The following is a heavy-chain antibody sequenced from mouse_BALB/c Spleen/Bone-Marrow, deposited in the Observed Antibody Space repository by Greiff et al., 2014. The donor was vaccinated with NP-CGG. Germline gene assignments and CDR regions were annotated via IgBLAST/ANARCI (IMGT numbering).Heavy chain of an antibody. Sequence: VQLQQSGAELVKPGASVKLSCTASGFNIKDTYMHWVKQRPEQGLEWIGRIDPANGNTKYDPKFQGKATVTADTSSNTAYLQLSSLTSEDTAVYYCARWEYYAMDYWGQGTSVTVSS. J-gene: IGHJ4*01. CDR2: IDPANGNT. V-gene: IGHV14-3*02. CDR1: GFNIKDTY. D-gene: IGHD4-1*01. CDR3: ARWEYYAMDY.